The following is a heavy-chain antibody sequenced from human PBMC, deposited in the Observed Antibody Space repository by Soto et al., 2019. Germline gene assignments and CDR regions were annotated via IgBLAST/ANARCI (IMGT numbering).Heavy chain of an antibody. V-gene: IGHV1-2*04. D-gene: IGHD3-10*01. CDR2: INPNSGGT. Sequence: QVQLVQSGAEVKKPGASVKVSCKASGYTFTGYYMHWVRQAPGQGLEWMGWINPNSGGTNYAQKFQGWVTMTRDTSISTAYMELSRLRSDDTAVYYCAREMRGADPHYYYYYGMDVWGQGTTVTVSS. CDR1: GYTFTGYY. J-gene: IGHJ6*02. CDR3: AREMRGADPHYYYYYGMDV.